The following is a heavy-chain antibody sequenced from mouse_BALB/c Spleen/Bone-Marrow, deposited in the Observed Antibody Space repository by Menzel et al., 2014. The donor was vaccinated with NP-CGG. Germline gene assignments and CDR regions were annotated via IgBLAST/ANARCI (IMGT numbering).Heavy chain of an antibody. J-gene: IGHJ2*01. CDR1: GFDFSRHW. CDR2: INPDSRTI. D-gene: IGHD2-1*01. Sequence: EVKVVESGGGLVQPGGSLKLSCAASGFDFSRHWMSWVRQAPGKGLQWIGEINPDSRTINYAPSLKAKFIISRDNAKNTLYLQMSKVRSDDTALYYCARGNYYGNLDYWGQGTTPTVSS. V-gene: IGHV4-1*02. CDR3: ARGNYYGNLDY.